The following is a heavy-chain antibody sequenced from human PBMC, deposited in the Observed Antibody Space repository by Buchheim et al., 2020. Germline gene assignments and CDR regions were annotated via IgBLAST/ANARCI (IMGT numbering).Heavy chain of an antibody. J-gene: IGHJ4*02. V-gene: IGHV3-21*01. CDR1: GFTFSTYS. CDR2: ISSRSTAI. Sequence: DVLLVESGGTLVEPGGSLRLSCTASGFTFSTYSMNWVRQAPGKGLEWVSSISSRSTAIYYADSVKGRFTISRDNAQNSPFLQMDSLKAEDTAVYYCAARRCTNGVCHFDYWGQGTL. D-gene: IGHD2-8*01. CDR3: AARRCTNGVCHFDY.